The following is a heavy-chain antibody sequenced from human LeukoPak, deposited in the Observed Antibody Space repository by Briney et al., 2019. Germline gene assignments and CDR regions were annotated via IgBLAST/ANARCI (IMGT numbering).Heavy chain of an antibody. CDR2: IKQDGSEK. Sequence: GGSLRLSCAASGFTFSSYWMSWVRQAPGKGLEWVANIKQDGSEKYYVDSVKGRFTISRDNAKNSLYLQMNSLRAEDTAVYYCAKAIVVVPTSMDVWGKGTTVTVSS. V-gene: IGHV3-7*03. D-gene: IGHD2-2*01. J-gene: IGHJ6*03. CDR1: GFTFSSYW. CDR3: AKAIVVVPTSMDV.